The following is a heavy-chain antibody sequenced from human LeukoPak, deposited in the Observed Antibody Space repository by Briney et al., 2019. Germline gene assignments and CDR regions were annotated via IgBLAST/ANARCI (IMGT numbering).Heavy chain of an antibody. Sequence: PGGSLRLSCAASGFTFSSYAMHWVRQAPGKGLEWVAVISYDGSNKYYADSVKGRFTISRDNSKNTLYLQMNSLRAEDTAVYYCAKGRGYSGYDQTRYFDYWGQGTLVTVSS. D-gene: IGHD5-12*01. CDR2: ISYDGSNK. J-gene: IGHJ4*02. CDR1: GFTFSSYA. CDR3: AKGRGYSGYDQTRYFDY. V-gene: IGHV3-30-3*01.